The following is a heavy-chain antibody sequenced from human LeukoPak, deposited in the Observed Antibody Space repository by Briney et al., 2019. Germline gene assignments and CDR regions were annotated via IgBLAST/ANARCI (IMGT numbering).Heavy chain of an antibody. CDR2: IRGKSDGGKV. J-gene: IGHJ4*02. Sequence: GGSLRLSCAVSGFAFRDAWMSWVRQAPGKGLEWVCRIRGKSDGGKVDYAAPAKGRFTISRDESKDTVYLHLASLKTEDTGVYYCATDEGSGTTDFDFWGQGTLVTVSS. CDR1: GFAFRDAW. CDR3: ATDEGSGTTDFDF. D-gene: IGHD1-1*01. V-gene: IGHV3-15*01.